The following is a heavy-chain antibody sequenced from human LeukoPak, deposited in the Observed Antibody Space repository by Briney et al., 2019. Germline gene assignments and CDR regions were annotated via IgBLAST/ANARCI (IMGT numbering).Heavy chain of an antibody. CDR3: ARPKIGAADAFDV. V-gene: IGHV5-51*01. CDR2: IYPGDSDT. D-gene: IGHD3-16*01. J-gene: IGHJ3*01. CDR1: GYSFTSYW. Sequence: GESLKISCKASGYSFTSYWIAWVRQMPGKGLEWMGNIYPGDSDTRYSPSFQGQVTISADKSITTAYLQWRSLKASDTAMYYCARPKIGAADAFDVWGQGTMVTVSS.